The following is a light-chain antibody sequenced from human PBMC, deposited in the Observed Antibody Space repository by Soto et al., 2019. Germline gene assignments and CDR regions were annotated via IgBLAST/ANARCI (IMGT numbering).Light chain of an antibody. CDR1: QDINTY. Sequence: EVVLTQSPATLSLSPGEKATLSCRASQDINTYLGWYQQKPGQAPRLLIYDASNRATGIPDRFSGSGSGTDFTLTINSLEPEDFAVYYCQHRYNWPLTFGAGTK. V-gene: IGKV3-11*01. CDR3: QHRYNWPLT. J-gene: IGKJ4*01. CDR2: DAS.